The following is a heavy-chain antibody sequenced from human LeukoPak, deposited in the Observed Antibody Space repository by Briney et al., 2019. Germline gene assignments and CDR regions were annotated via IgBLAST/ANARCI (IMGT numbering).Heavy chain of an antibody. CDR1: GFNFSTYW. Sequence: LPGGSLRLSCTASGFNFSTYWMTWVRHVPGKGLEWVANIKEDGSEIYYVDAVKGRFSISRDNAKNSLYLQMNSLRAEDTAVYYCAREGSDWNYYYYMDVWGKGTTVTISS. CDR3: AREGSDWNYYYYMDV. D-gene: IGHD6-19*01. V-gene: IGHV3-7*01. J-gene: IGHJ6*03. CDR2: IKEDGSEI.